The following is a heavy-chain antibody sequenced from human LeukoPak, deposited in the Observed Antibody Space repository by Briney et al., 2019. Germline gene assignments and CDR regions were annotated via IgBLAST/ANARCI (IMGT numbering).Heavy chain of an antibody. J-gene: IGHJ6*03. CDR3: ARGGYDYVWWSYRSGYYYYYMDV. CDR2: ISSGSTYI. CDR1: GFTVSSNY. Sequence: GGTLRLSCAASGFTVSSNYMSWVRQAPGEGLEWVSSISSGSTYIYYADSVKGRFTISRDNAKNSLYLQMNSLRAEDTAVYYCARGGYDYVWWSYRSGYYYYYMDVWGKGTTVTISS. D-gene: IGHD3-16*02. V-gene: IGHV3-21*01.